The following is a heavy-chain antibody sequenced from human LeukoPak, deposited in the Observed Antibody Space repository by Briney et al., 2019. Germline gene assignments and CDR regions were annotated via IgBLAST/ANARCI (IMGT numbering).Heavy chain of an antibody. CDR2: IYHSGST. J-gene: IGHJ4*02. D-gene: IGHD3-3*01. Sequence: SETLSLTCTVSGGPISSYYWSWIRQPPGKGLEWIGYIYHSGSTNYNPSLKSRVTKSVDTSKNQFSMKLSSVTAADTAVYYCAKHKPPPGNYDFWSGYYSYYFDYWGQGTLVTVSS. CDR3: AKHKPPPGNYDFWSGYYSYYFDY. CDR1: GGPISSYY. V-gene: IGHV4-59*08.